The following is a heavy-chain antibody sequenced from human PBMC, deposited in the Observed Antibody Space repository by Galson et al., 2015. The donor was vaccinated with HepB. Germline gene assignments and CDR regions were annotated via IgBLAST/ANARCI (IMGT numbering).Heavy chain of an antibody. CDR2: ISAYNGNT. CDR3: ARDLDSSSWYSLVY. CDR1: GHTFTSYG. D-gene: IGHD6-13*01. V-gene: IGHV1-18*01. J-gene: IGHJ4*02. Sequence: SVKVSCKASGHTFTSYGISWVRQAPGQGLEWMGWISAYNGNTNYAQKLQGRVTMTTDTSTSTAYMELRSLRSDDTAVYYCARDLDSSSWYSLVYWGQGTLVTVSS.